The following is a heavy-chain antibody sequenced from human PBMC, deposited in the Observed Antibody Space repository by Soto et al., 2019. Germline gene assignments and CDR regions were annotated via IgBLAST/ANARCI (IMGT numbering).Heavy chain of an antibody. CDR2: IWYDGSNK. V-gene: IGHV3-33*01. CDR1: GFTFSSYG. CDR3: ARVRDYYYCGMDV. J-gene: IGHJ6*02. Sequence: HPGGSLRLSCAASGFTFSSYGMHWVRQAPGKGLEWVAVIWYDGSNKYYADSVKGRFTISRDNSKNTLYLQMNSLRAEDTAVYYCARVRDYYYCGMDVWGQGTTVTVSS.